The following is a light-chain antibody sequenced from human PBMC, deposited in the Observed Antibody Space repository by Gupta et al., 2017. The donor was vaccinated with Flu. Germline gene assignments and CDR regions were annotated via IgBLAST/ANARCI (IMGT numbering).Light chain of an antibody. J-gene: IGKJ4*01. Sequence: PLGETATINCKSSQSCRYDASKKNYLSWYQQKPGQPPNVLINSASSWESGVPARFSGSGSGTDFTLTINSLQAEDVAVYYCQQLDTIPLTFGGGTKVEIK. CDR1: QSCRYDASKKNY. CDR2: SAS. V-gene: IGKV4-1*01. CDR3: QQLDTIPLT.